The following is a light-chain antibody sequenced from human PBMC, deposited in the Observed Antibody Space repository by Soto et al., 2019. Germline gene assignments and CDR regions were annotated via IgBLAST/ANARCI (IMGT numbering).Light chain of an antibody. CDR2: SAS. CDR1: QSINRW. V-gene: IGKV1-5*03. J-gene: IGKJ1*01. Sequence: DIQMTQSPSTLSASVGERVTIICRASQSINRWLAWYQQKPGKAPKLLIYSASVLQSGVPPRFSGSGSGKAFTLTISSLQPDDFATYFCQQYNRFSWTFGQGTKVEI. CDR3: QQYNRFSWT.